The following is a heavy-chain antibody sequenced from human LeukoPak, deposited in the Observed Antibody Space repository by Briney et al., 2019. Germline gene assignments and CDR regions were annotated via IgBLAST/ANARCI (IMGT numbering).Heavy chain of an antibody. CDR3: ARSVGLDS. V-gene: IGHV3-21*01. D-gene: IGHD1-26*01. Sequence: GGSLMLSCATACFTIITYTMNWVRQDPGKGLEWVSSITSSSSHMYYADSVKGRFTISRDNAENSLHLQMNSLRAEDTAIYYCARSVGLDSWGQGNLVTVSS. CDR1: CFTIITYT. J-gene: IGHJ5*01. CDR2: ITSSSSHM.